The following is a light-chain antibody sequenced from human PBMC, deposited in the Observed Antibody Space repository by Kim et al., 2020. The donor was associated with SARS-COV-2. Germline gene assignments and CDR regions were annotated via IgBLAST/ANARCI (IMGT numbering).Light chain of an antibody. V-gene: IGLV1-44*01. Sequence: GQRVTISCSGSASNFGSNNVHWSQHRPGTAPKLLFYNNDQRPSGVPDRFSGSKSGTSASLVISGLQSEDEADYYCASWDDSLNGRVFGGGTQLTVL. CDR3: ASWDDSLNGRV. CDR1: ASNFGSNN. CDR2: NND. J-gene: IGLJ3*02.